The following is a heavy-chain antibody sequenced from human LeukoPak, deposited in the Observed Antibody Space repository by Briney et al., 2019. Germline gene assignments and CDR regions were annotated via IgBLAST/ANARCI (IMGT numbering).Heavy chain of an antibody. CDR3: AKDLSSSWEYWCFDL. CDR2: ISGSGGST. V-gene: IGHV3-23*01. J-gene: IGHJ2*01. D-gene: IGHD6-13*01. CDR1: GFTFSSYG. Sequence: GSLRLSCAASGFTFSSYGMSWVRQAPGKGLEWVSAISGSGGSTYYADSVKGRFTIPRDNSKNTLYLQMNSLRAEDTAVYYCAKDLSSSWEYWCFDLWGRGTLVTVSS.